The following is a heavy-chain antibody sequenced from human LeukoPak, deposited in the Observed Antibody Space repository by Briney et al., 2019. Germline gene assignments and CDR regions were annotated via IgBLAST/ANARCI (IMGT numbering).Heavy chain of an antibody. Sequence: GASVTVSCTASGYTFTSYYMHWVRQAPGQGLEWMGIINPSGGSTSYAQKFQGRVTMTRDTSTSTVYMELSSLRSEDTAVYYCARGNWPNNWFDPWGQGTLVTVSS. CDR3: ARGNWPNNWFDP. D-gene: IGHD1-1*01. CDR2: INPSGGST. V-gene: IGHV1-46*01. J-gene: IGHJ5*02. CDR1: GYTFTSYY.